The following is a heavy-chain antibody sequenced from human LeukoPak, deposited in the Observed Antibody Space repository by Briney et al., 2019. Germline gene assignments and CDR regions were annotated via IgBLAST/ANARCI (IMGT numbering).Heavy chain of an antibody. CDR1: GFTFSSYA. CDR2: ISYDGSNK. D-gene: IGHD4-17*01. V-gene: IGHV3-30*04. Sequence: PGGSLRLSCAASGFTFSSYAMHWVRQAPGKGLEWVAVISYDGSNKYYADSVKGRFTISRDNSKNTLYLQMNSLRAEDTAVYYCARDRVTYGDYSLDYWGQGTLVTVSS. CDR3: ARDRVTYGDYSLDY. J-gene: IGHJ4*02.